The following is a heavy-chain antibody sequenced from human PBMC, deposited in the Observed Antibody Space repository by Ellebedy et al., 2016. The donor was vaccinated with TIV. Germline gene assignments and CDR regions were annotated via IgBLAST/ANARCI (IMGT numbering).Heavy chain of an antibody. D-gene: IGHD6-25*01. V-gene: IGHV4-38-2*02. CDR3: ARDRGAASFDP. Sequence: MPGGSLRLSCTVSDSSISSGYYWGWIRQPPGKGLDWIGSLYHSGSTYYNPSLKSRVTISVDTSKNQSFLKLSFVTAADTAVYYCARDRGAASFDPWGQGTLVTVSS. J-gene: IGHJ5*02. CDR1: DSSISSGYY. CDR2: LYHSGST.